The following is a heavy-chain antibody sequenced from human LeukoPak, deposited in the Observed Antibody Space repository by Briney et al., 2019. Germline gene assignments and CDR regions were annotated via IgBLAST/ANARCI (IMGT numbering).Heavy chain of an antibody. V-gene: IGHV3-43D*03. CDR3: AKDNGEAALVGYYYYYMDV. J-gene: IGHJ6*03. CDR1: GFTFDDYA. D-gene: IGHD6-6*01. CDR2: ISWDGGST. Sequence: GGSLRLSCAASGFTFDDYAMHWVRQAPGKGLEWVSLISWDGGSTYYADSVKGRFTISRDNSKNSLYLQMNSLRAEDTALYYCAKDNGEAALVGYYYYYMDVWGKGTTVTVSS.